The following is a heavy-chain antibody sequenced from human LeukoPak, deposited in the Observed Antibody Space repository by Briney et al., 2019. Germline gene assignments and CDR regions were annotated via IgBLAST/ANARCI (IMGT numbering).Heavy chain of an antibody. V-gene: IGHV4-38-2*01. CDR1: GYSISSGNY. Sequence: SETLSLTCAVSGYSISSGNYWGWIRQLPERGLEWIGSIHHTGNTYYNPSLKSRVTILVDTSKIQFSLRMSSETAADTAVYYCARRLGVAASAYDCWGQGAVVTVPS. CDR3: ARRLGVAASAYDC. D-gene: IGHD6-13*01. J-gene: IGHJ4*02. CDR2: IHHTGNT.